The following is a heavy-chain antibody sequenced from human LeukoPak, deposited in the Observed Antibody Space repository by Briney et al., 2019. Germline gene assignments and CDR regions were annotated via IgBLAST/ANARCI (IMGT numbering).Heavy chain of an antibody. CDR3: ARPGDYYDSSGYYYGAFDI. V-gene: IGHV5-51*01. D-gene: IGHD3-22*01. J-gene: IGHJ3*02. CDR2: IYPGDSDT. CDR1: GYSFTSYW. Sequence: GESLKISCKGSGYSFTSYWIGWVRQMPGKGLEWMGIIYPGDSDTRYSPSFHGQVTISADKSISTDYLQWSGLNASDTAMYYCARPGDYYDSSGYYYGAFDIWGQGTMVTVSS.